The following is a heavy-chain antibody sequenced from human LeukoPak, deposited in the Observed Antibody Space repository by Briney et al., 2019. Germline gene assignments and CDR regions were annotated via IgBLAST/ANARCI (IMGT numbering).Heavy chain of an antibody. J-gene: IGHJ4*02. CDR2: ISAYNGNT. CDR3: ARALDSGSGRYYFDY. D-gene: IGHD2-15*01. V-gene: IGHV1-18*01. Sequence: ASVKVSCKASGYTFTSYGISWVRQAPGQGLEWMGWISAYNGNTNYAQKLQGRVTMTTDTSTSTAYMELRSLRSDDTAVYYCARALDSGSGRYYFDYWGQGTLVTVSS. CDR1: GYTFTSYG.